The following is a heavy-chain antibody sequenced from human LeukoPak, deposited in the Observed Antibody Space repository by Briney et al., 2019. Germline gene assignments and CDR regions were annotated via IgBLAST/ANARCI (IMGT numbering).Heavy chain of an antibody. J-gene: IGHJ4*02. V-gene: IGHV3-30*03. CDR3: ATRPGYRAFDY. D-gene: IGHD1-1*01. Sequence: GGSLRLSCAASGFTFSSYGMHWVRQARGKGLEWVAVISYDGSNKYYADSVKGRFTISRDNSKNTLYLQMNSLRLEDTAVYYCATRPGYRAFDYWGQGTLVTVSS. CDR2: ISYDGSNK. CDR1: GFTFSSYG.